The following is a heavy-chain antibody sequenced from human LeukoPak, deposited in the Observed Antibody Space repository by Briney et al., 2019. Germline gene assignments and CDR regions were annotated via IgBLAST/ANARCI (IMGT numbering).Heavy chain of an antibody. V-gene: IGHV1-3*01. Sequence: ASVKVSCKASGYTFTNYAIHWVRQAPGQRLEWMGWINAANSNTKYSEQFQGRVTITRDTSASTAYMEMSSLKSEDTAVYYCARAHQPLWFGYLRVYAMDVWGKGTTVTVSS. CDR3: ARAHQPLWFGYLRVYAMDV. CDR2: INAANSNT. J-gene: IGHJ6*04. CDR1: GYTFTNYA. D-gene: IGHD3-10*01.